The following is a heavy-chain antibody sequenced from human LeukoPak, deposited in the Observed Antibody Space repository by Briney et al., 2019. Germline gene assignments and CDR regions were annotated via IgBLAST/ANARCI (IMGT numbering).Heavy chain of an antibody. V-gene: IGHV3-23*01. CDR2: ISTSGRAT. CDR1: GLAFSTYA. Sequence: GGSLRLSCAASGLAFSTYAMTWVRQAPEKGLQWVSTISTSGRATYYADSVEGRFTISRDNSKNTLYLQMNSLRADDTAVYYCAKARGSSVYEQFDYWGQGTQVTVSP. J-gene: IGHJ4*02. D-gene: IGHD5/OR15-5a*01. CDR3: AKARGSSVYEQFDY.